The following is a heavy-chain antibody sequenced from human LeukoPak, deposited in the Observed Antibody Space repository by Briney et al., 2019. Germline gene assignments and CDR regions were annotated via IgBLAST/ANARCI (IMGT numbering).Heavy chain of an antibody. CDR3: ARYPDSGSGWPGWDY. V-gene: IGHV4-34*01. CDR2: INHSGST. CDR1: GGSFSGYY. D-gene: IGHD6-19*01. J-gene: IGHJ4*02. Sequence: SETLSLTCAVYGGSFSGYYWSWIRQPPGKGLEWIGEINHSGSTNYNPSLKSRVTISVDTSKNQFSLKLSSVTAADTAVYYCARYPDSGSGWPGWDYWGQGTLVTVSS.